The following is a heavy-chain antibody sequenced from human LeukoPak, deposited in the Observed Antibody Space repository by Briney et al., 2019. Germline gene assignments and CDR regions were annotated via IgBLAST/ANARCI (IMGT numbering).Heavy chain of an antibody. CDR2: ISGSGGST. D-gene: IGHD3-10*01. CDR3: AKDRAFTMVRGVTFDY. V-gene: IGHV3-23*01. J-gene: IGHJ4*02. Sequence: GGSLRLSCAASGFTFSSYAMSWVRQAPGKGLEWVSAISGSGGSTYYADSVKGRFTISRDNSKNTLYLQMNSLRAEDTAVYYCAKDRAFTMVRGVTFDYWGQGTLVTVSS. CDR1: GFTFSSYA.